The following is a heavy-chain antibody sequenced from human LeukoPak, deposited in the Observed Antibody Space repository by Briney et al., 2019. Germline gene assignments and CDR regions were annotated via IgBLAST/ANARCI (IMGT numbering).Heavy chain of an antibody. CDR1: GGSISSGDYY. Sequence: SQTLSLTCTVSGGSISSGDYYWSWIRQPPGKGLEWIGYIYYSGSTYYNPSLKSRVTISVDTSKNQFSLKLSSVTAADTAVYYRARGGLHSRIKLPDYWGQGTLVTVSS. V-gene: IGHV4-30-4*01. D-gene: IGHD1-14*01. J-gene: IGHJ4*02. CDR2: IYYSGST. CDR3: ARGGLHSRIKLPDY.